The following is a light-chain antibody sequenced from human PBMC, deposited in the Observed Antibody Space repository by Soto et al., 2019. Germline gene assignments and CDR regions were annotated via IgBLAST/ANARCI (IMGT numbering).Light chain of an antibody. V-gene: IGLV2-14*01. CDR2: EVT. CDR1: NSDIGAYDY. Sequence: QSALTQPASVSGSPGQSITISCTGSNSDIGAYDYVSWYQQHTGKPPTLLIYEVTFRPSGVPNRFSGSKSGNTATLTISWLLTEDEADYYCGSYASATLIFGGWTKLTVL. CDR3: GSYASATLI. J-gene: IGLJ2*01.